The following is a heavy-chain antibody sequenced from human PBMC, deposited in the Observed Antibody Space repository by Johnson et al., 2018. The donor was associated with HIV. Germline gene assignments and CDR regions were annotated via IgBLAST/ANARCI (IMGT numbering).Heavy chain of an antibody. CDR2: ISYDGSSK. D-gene: IGHD3-3*01. J-gene: IGHJ3*02. V-gene: IGHV3-30*03. Sequence: QVQLVESGGGVVQPGGSLRLSCAASGFTFSSYGMDWVRQVPGKGLEWVAAISYDGSSKYYPDAVKGRFTISRDNSTNTLYLQMNSLRAEDTAVYYCARFLLGFDIWGQGTMVTVSS. CDR3: ARFLLGFDI. CDR1: GFTFSSYG.